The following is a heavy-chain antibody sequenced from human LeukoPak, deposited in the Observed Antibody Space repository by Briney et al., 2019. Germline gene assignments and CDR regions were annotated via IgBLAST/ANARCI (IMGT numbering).Heavy chain of an antibody. CDR2: IYTSGST. Sequence: SETLSLTCTVSGGSLSSGSYYWSWIRQPAGKGLEWIGRIYTSGSTNYNPSLKSRVTISVDTSKNQFSLKLSSVTAADTAVYYCASGNYGSGSYTADYWGQGTLVTVSS. CDR3: ASGNYGSGSYTADY. J-gene: IGHJ4*02. V-gene: IGHV4-61*02. CDR1: GGSLSSGSYY. D-gene: IGHD3-10*01.